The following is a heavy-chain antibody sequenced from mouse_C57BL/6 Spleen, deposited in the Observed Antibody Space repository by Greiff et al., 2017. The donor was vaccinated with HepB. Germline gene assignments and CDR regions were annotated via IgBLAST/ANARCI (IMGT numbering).Heavy chain of an antibody. CDR1: GFTFSSYA. J-gene: IGHJ4*01. Sequence: EVKVVESGGGLVKPGGSLKLSCAASGFTFSSYAMSWVRQTPEKRLEWVATISDGGSYTYYPDNVKGRFTISRDNAKNNLYLQMSHLKSEDTAMYYCARAANWDVYYAMDYWGQGTSVTVSS. D-gene: IGHD4-1*01. V-gene: IGHV5-4*03. CDR3: ARAANWDVYYAMDY. CDR2: ISDGGSYT.